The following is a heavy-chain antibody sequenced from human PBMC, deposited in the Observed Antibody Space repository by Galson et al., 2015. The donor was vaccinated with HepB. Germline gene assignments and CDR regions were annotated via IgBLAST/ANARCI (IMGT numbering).Heavy chain of an antibody. CDR2: ISYDGVET. CDR1: EFSFVGYA. J-gene: IGHJ4*02. D-gene: IGHD3/OR15-3a*01. Sequence: SLRLSCAASEFSFVGYAFHWVRQVPGKGLEWVAAISYDGVETKYADSVKGRLAISRDNSNNTLFLEIHSLTSDDTAVYYCARDTVNVHFWTGYFNLLDSWGQGTLVTVPS. CDR3: ARDTVNVHFWTGYFNLLDS. V-gene: IGHV3-30*03.